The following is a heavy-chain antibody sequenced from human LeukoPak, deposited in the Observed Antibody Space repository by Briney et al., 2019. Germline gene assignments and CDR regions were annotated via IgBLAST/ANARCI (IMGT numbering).Heavy chain of an antibody. D-gene: IGHD3-10*01. Sequence: GGSLRLSCAASGFTFSSYGFHWVRQAPGKGLEWVSSISSSSSYIYYADSVKGRFTISRDHAKTSLYLQMNSLRAEDTAVYYCARDGELLLDAFDIWGQGAMVTVSS. J-gene: IGHJ3*02. CDR2: ISSSSSYI. CDR3: ARDGELLLDAFDI. CDR1: GFTFSSYG. V-gene: IGHV3-21*01.